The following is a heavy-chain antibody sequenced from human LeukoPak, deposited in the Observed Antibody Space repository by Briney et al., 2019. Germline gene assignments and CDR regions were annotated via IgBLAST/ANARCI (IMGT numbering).Heavy chain of an antibody. CDR2: ISGSGGST. V-gene: IGHV3-23*01. CDR1: GFTFSSYA. J-gene: IGHJ4*02. D-gene: IGHD3-10*01. CDR3: AKPSGYGSGSYVLWYFDY. Sequence: GGSLRLSCAASGFTFSSYAMSWVRQAPGKGLEWVSAISGSGGSTYYADSVKGRFTISRDNSKNTLYLQMNSLRAEDTAVYYCAKPSGYGSGSYVLWYFDYWGQGTLVTVSP.